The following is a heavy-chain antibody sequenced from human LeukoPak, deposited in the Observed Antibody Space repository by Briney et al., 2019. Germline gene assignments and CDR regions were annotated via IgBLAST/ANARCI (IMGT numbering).Heavy chain of an antibody. V-gene: IGHV3-13*01. J-gene: IGHJ6*03. Sequence: AGGSLRLSCAASGFTFSSYDMHWVRQATGKGLEWVSAIGTAGDTYYPGSVKGRFTISRENAKNSLYLQMNSLRAGDTAVYYCARGGRMMGPYHYYMDVWGKGTTVTVSS. CDR2: IGTAGDT. CDR1: GFTFSSYD. D-gene: IGHD1-26*01. CDR3: ARGGRMMGPYHYYMDV.